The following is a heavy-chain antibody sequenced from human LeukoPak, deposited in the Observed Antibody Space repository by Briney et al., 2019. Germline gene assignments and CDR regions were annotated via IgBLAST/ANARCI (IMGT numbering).Heavy chain of an antibody. D-gene: IGHD2-2*01. Sequence: PGGSLRLSCAASGFTFNNYGMHWVRQAPGKGLEWVAVISYDGRNIHYSDSVKGRFTISRDISTDTLWLQMDSLRTEDTAVYYCAKGPLRGTAAAIDYWGQGTLVTVSS. CDR3: AKGPLRGTAAAIDY. J-gene: IGHJ4*02. CDR1: GFTFNNYG. CDR2: ISYDGRNI. V-gene: IGHV3-30*18.